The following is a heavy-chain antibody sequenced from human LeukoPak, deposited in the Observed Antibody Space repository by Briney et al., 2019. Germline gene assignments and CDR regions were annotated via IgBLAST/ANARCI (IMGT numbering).Heavy chain of an antibody. D-gene: IGHD2-15*01. J-gene: IGHJ4*02. Sequence: ASVKVSCKASGYTFTGYYMHWVRQAPGQGLEWMGWINPNSGGTNYAQKFQGWVTMTRDTSISTAYMELSRLRSDDTAVYYCAREGEVGCSGGSCYLSSFDYWGQGTLVTVSS. CDR2: INPNSGGT. CDR1: GYTFTGYY. V-gene: IGHV1-2*04. CDR3: AREGEVGCSGGSCYLSSFDY.